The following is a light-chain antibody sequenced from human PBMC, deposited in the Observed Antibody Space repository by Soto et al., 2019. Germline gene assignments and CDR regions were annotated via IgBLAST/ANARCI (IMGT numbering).Light chain of an antibody. J-gene: IGKJ3*01. CDR1: QSINSRY. Sequence: EIVLTQSPGTLSLSPGERATLSCRASQSINSRYLAWYQQKPGQAPRLLIYGASSRATGIPDRFSGSGSGPDFALTISRREPEDFAVYYCQQFGSSPGFTFGPGTIVDIK. V-gene: IGKV3-20*01. CDR3: QQFGSSPGFT. CDR2: GAS.